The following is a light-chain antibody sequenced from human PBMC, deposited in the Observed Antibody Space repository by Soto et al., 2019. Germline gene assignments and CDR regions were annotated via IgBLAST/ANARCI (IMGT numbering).Light chain of an antibody. CDR1: PPISVY. J-gene: IGKJ3*01. Sequence: DIRLTQSPSSLSAFVGDTVTITCQTGPPISVYLNWYQQKPGKAPKLLIYAASSLQSGVPSRFSGSGSGTDFTLTISSLQPEDFATYYCQQSYSTPPFTFGPGTKVDI. CDR2: AAS. CDR3: QQSYSTPPFT. V-gene: IGKV1-39*01.